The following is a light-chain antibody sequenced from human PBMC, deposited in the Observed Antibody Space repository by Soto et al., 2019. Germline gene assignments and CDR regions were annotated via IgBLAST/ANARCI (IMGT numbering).Light chain of an antibody. CDR3: NSFGPGSTVV. Sequence: QSALTQPASVSGSPGQSITISCTGTSSDVGAYNYVSWYQHHPGKAPKLMIYDVSNRPSGVSNRFSGSKAGNTASLTISGRQDEDEADYYFNSFGPGSTVVFGGGTTLTVL. CDR1: SSDVGAYNY. V-gene: IGLV2-14*03. CDR2: DVS. J-gene: IGLJ2*01.